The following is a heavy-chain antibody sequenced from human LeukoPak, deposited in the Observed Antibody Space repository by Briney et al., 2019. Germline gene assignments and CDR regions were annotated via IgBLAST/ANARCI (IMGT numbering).Heavy chain of an antibody. CDR1: GGSISSSSYY. D-gene: IGHD3-16*02. J-gene: IGHJ4*02. V-gene: IGHV4-39*07. CDR2: IYYSGST. CDR3: ARDCADYVWGSYRPYYFDY. Sequence: SETLSLTCTVSGGSISSSSYYWGWIRQPPGKGLEWIGSIYYSGSTYYNPSLKSRVTISVDTSKNQFSLKLSSVTAADTAVYYCARDCADYVWGSYRPYYFDYWGQGTLVTVSS.